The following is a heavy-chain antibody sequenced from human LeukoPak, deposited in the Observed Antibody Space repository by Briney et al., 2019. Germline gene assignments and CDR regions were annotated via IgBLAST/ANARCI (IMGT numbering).Heavy chain of an antibody. V-gene: IGHV3-30*02. CDR2: IRYDGSNK. D-gene: IGHD2-15*01. Sequence: PGGSLRLSCAASGFTFSSYGMHWVRQAPGKGLEWVAFIRYDGSNKYYAASVRGRFTISRDTSRSTLYLQMNSLRAEDAAVYYCAKAPVTSCRGAFCYPFDYWGQGTLVTVSS. CDR1: GFTFSSYG. J-gene: IGHJ4*02. CDR3: AKAPVTSCRGAFCYPFDY.